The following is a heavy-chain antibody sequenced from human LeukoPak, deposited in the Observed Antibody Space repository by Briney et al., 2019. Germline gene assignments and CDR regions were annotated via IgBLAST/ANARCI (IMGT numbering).Heavy chain of an antibody. J-gene: IGHJ4*02. CDR3: ATGSNYDILTGRNFDY. D-gene: IGHD3-9*01. CDR1: GYTLTELS. Sequence: GASVKVSCKVSGYTLTELSMHWVRQAPGKGLEWMGGFDPEDGETIYAQKFQGRVTMTEDTPTDTAYMELSSLRSEDTAVYYCATGSNYDILTGRNFDYWGQGTLVTVSS. CDR2: FDPEDGET. V-gene: IGHV1-24*01.